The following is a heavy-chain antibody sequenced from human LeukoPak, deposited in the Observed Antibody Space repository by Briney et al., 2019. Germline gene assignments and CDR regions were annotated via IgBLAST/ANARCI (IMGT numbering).Heavy chain of an antibody. CDR3: ARDTSGWDYSFYYYYMDV. J-gene: IGHJ6*03. CDR1: GFTFGSYN. V-gene: IGHV3-21*01. Sequence: GGSLRLSCAASGFTFGSYNMNWVRQAPGKGLEWVSSISSGDIYIYYADSEKGRFTISRDNAKNSLYLQMNSLRAEDTAVYYCARDTSGWDYSFYYYYMDVWGKGTTVTVSS. D-gene: IGHD6-19*01. CDR2: ISSGDIYI.